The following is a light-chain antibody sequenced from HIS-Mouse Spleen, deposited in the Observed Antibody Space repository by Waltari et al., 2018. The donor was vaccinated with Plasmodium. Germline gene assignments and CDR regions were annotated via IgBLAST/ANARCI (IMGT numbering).Light chain of an antibody. CDR3: QQRSNWPPRT. J-gene: IGKJ4*01. Sequence: EIVLTQSPATLSLSPGERATLSCRASQSVSSYLAWYQQKSGQAPRLLIYDASNRATGIPARCSGSGSGTDFALTISSLEPEDFAVYYCQQRSNWPPRTFGGGTKVEIK. V-gene: IGKV3-11*01. CDR1: QSVSSY. CDR2: DAS.